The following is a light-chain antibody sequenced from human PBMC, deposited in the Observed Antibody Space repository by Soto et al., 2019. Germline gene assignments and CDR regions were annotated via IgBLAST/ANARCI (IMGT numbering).Light chain of an antibody. CDR1: QSVSSN. J-gene: IGKJ1*01. CDR2: GAS. Sequence: EIVMTQSPATLSVSPGERATLSCRASQSVSSNLAWYQQKPGQAPRLLIYGASTRATGIPARFSGSGSGTEFTLTISSLQSEDFAVYYSQQYNTWPPVTFGQGTKVESK. CDR3: QQYNTWPPVT. V-gene: IGKV3-15*01.